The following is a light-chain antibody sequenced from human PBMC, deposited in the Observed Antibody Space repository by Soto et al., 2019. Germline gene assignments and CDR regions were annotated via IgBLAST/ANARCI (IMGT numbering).Light chain of an antibody. CDR1: SSDVGGYNY. CDR2: EVS. Sequence: QSALTQPPSASGSPGQSVTISCTGTSSDVGGYNYVSWYQQQPGKAPKLMIYEVSKRPSGVPDRFSGSKSGNTSSLTVSGLQAEDEADYYCSSYAGSNNSYVFGTGTKLTVL. CDR3: SSYAGSNNSYV. J-gene: IGLJ1*01. V-gene: IGLV2-8*01.